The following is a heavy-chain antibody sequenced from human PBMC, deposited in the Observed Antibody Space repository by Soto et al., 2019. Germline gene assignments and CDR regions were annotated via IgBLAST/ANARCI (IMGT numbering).Heavy chain of an antibody. CDR2: FKSKTDGGTT. Sequence: VGSLRLCCAASGFTFSNTWMSWVRQAPGKGLEWVGRFKSKTDGGTTDYAAPVKGRFTISRDDSKNTLYLQMNSLRTEDTAVYYCTTSPGYFDYWGQGTLVTVSS. J-gene: IGHJ4*02. CDR1: GFTFSNTW. V-gene: IGHV3-15*01. CDR3: TTSPGYFDY.